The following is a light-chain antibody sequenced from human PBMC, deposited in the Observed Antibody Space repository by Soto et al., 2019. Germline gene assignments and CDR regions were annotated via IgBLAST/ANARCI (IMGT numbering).Light chain of an antibody. CDR1: SSNIGSNN. J-gene: IGLJ1*01. CDR2: SNN. V-gene: IGLV1-44*01. Sequence: QSVLTQPPSASGTPGQRVTISCSGTSSNIGSNNVNSYQQLPGTAPKLLIYSNNQRPSGVPDRFSGSKSGTSASLAISGLQYEDEADYYCAAWDDSLNVHVFGTGTKVTVL. CDR3: AAWDDSLNVHV.